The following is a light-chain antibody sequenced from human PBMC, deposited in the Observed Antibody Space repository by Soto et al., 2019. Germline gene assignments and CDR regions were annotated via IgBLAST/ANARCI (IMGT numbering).Light chain of an antibody. CDR2: DAS. V-gene: IGKV1-5*01. CDR1: QTITRW. CDR3: QQYNGHSP. J-gene: IGKJ1*01. Sequence: DIQMTQSPSSLSASVGDRVTITCRASQTITRWLAWYQQKPGKAPKLLIYDASTLESGVPSRFSGSGSGTEFTLTISSLQPDDFATYFCQQYNGHSPFGQGTKVDIK.